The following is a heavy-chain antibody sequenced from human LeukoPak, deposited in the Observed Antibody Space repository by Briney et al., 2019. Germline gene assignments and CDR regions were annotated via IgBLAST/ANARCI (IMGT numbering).Heavy chain of an antibody. CDR2: ISSSSSYI. Sequence: GGSLRLSCVASGFTFSSYSMNWVRQAPGKGLEWVSSISSSSSYIYYADSVKGRFTISRDNAKSSLYLQMNSLRAEDTAVYYCATDFWSGYDNWFDPWGQGTLVTVSS. CDR3: ATDFWSGYDNWFDP. CDR1: GFTFSSYS. V-gene: IGHV3-21*01. D-gene: IGHD3-3*01. J-gene: IGHJ5*02.